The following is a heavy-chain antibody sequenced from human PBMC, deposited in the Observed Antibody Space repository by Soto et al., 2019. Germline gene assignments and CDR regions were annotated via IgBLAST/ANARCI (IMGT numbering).Heavy chain of an antibody. D-gene: IGHD3-10*01. CDR2: IYYSGST. Sequence: SETLSLTCTVSGGSISSYYWSWIRQPPGKGLEWIGYIYYSGSTNYNPSLKSRVTISVDTSKNQFSLKLSSVTAADTAVYYCARAPGPMVRGVAPTNWFDPWGQGTLVTVS. CDR1: GGSISSYY. J-gene: IGHJ5*02. V-gene: IGHV4-59*01. CDR3: ARAPGPMVRGVAPTNWFDP.